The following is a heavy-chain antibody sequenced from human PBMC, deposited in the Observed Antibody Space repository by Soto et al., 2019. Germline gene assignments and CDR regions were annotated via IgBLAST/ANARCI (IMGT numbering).Heavy chain of an antibody. V-gene: IGHV3-23*01. Sequence: GGSLRLSCAASRFTFSSYAMNWVRQAPGKGLEWVSGIGDTGMSTFYADFVKGRFTISRDNSKNTLYLQLTSLRPEDTAVYYCAKDVPGYIFATLDYWGLGTLVTVSS. D-gene: IGHD2-15*01. J-gene: IGHJ4*02. CDR3: AKDVPGYIFATLDY. CDR1: RFTFSSYA. CDR2: IGDTGMST.